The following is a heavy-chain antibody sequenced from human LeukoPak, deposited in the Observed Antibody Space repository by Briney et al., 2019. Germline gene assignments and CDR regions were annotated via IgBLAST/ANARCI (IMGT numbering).Heavy chain of an antibody. CDR2: INVYNGDT. D-gene: IGHD3-10*01. V-gene: IGHV1-18*01. J-gene: IGHJ4*02. Sequence: GASVKVSCKASGYTFTSYGISWVGQAPGQGLEGMAWINVYNGDTYYAQKFQGRVTITTDPSPSTAYMELRSLRADDTAVYYCARDGGYGSGSYYNVGVDYWGQGTLVTVSS. CDR1: GYTFTSYG. CDR3: ARDGGYGSGSYYNVGVDY.